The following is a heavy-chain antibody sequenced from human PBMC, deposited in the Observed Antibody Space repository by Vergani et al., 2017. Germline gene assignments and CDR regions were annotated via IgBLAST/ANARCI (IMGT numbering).Heavy chain of an antibody. J-gene: IGHJ4*02. CDR1: GYTFTDYF. CDR3: ARVGTSSNRDYFDY. V-gene: IGHV1-2*02. CDR2: INPNSGGT. D-gene: IGHD2-2*01. Sequence: QVQLVQSGAEVKKPGASVKVSCKASGYTFTDYFMHWVRQAHGQGLEWMGWINPNSGGTNYAQKLQGRVIMTRDTSISTAYMELSNLRSDDTAVYYCARVGTSSNRDYFDYWGQGTLVTVSS.